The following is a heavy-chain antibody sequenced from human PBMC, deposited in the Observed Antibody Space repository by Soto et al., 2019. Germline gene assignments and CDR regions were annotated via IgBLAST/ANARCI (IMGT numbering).Heavy chain of an antibody. D-gene: IGHD5-18*01. CDR3: ARDPTRQLWLGYGMDV. CDR1: CGSISSGDYY. Sequence: SETLSLTCTGSCGSISSGDYYWSWIRQPPGKGLEWIGYIYYSGSTYYNPSLKSRVTISVDTSKNQFSLKLSSVTAADTAVYYCARDPTRQLWLGYGMDVWGQGTTVTVSS. J-gene: IGHJ6*02. V-gene: IGHV4-30-4*01. CDR2: IYYSGST.